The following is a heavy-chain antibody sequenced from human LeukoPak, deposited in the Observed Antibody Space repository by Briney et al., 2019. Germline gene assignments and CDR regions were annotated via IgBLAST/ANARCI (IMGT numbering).Heavy chain of an antibody. CDR3: ARGWYRFGELGDAFDI. V-gene: IGHV4-34*01. Sequence: PSETLSLTCAVYGGSFSGYYWSWIRQPPGKGLEWIGEINHSGSTNYNPSLKSRVTISVDTSKNQFSLKLSSVTAADTAVYYCARGWYRFGELGDAFDIWGQGTMVTVSS. J-gene: IGHJ3*02. D-gene: IGHD3-10*01. CDR2: INHSGST. CDR1: GGSFSGYY.